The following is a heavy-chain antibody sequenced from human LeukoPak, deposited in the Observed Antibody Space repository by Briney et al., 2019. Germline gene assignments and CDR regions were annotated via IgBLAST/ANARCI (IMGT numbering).Heavy chain of an antibody. J-gene: IGHJ4*02. Sequence: NPGGSLRLSCAASGFTFNDAWMTWVRPAPGKGLEWVGRIKSKTDGTTTDYAAPVKGRFTISRDDSQNELALQLKRLKTEDTVGYYGATAESRGYYPFDYWGQGTLVTVSS. CDR3: ATAESRGYYPFDY. D-gene: IGHD3-22*01. CDR1: GFTFNDAW. V-gene: IGHV3-15*01. CDR2: IKSKTDGTTT.